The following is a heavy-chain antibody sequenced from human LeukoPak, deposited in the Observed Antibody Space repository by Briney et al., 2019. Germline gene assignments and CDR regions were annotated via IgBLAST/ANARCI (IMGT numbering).Heavy chain of an antibody. CDR3: AREKAVYGSGSYLF. J-gene: IGHJ4*02. Sequence: SETLSLTCTVSGGSISSGGYYWSWIRQPPGKGLEGIGYIYYSGSTYYNPSLKSRITISVDTSKNQFSLKLSSVTAADTAVYYCAREKAVYGSGSYLFWGRGTLVTVSS. CDR1: GGSISSGGYY. CDR2: IYYSGST. D-gene: IGHD3-10*01. V-gene: IGHV4-30-4*01.